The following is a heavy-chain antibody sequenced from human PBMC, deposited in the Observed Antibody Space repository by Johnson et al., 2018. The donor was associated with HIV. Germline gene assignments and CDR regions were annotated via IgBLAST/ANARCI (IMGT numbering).Heavy chain of an antibody. CDR1: GFTFSSYA. CDR3: ASGGRSGWYFDHNDAFDI. CDR2: ISSNGGST. J-gene: IGHJ3*02. Sequence: VQLVESGGGVVQPGRSLRLSCAASGFTFSSYAMHWVRQAPGKGLEYVSAISSNGGSTYYANSVKGGFTISRDNSKNTLYLQMASLRAEDMAVYYCASGGRSGWYFDHNDAFDIWGQGTMVTVSS. V-gene: IGHV3-64*01. D-gene: IGHD6-19*01.